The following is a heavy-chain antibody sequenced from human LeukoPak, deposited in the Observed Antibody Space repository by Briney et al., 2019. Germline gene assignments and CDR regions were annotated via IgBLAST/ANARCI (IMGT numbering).Heavy chain of an antibody. Sequence: PGGSLRLSCAASGFTFSSYWMHWVRQAPGKGLVWVSRINGDGSSTAYADSVKGRFTISRDNAKNSLYLQMNSLRAEDTAVYYCARDPNCGGDCFAFDIWGQGTMVTVSS. V-gene: IGHV3-74*01. CDR2: INGDGSST. CDR3: ARDPNCGGDCFAFDI. D-gene: IGHD2-21*02. CDR1: GFTFSSYW. J-gene: IGHJ3*02.